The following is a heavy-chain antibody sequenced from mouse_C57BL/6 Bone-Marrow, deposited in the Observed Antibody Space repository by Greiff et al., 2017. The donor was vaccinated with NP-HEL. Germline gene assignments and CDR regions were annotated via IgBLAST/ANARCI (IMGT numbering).Heavy chain of an antibody. Sequence: VQLQQPGAELVRPGTSVKLSCKASGYTFTSYWMHWVKQRPGQGLEWIGVIDPSDSYTNYNQKFKGKATLTVDTSSSTAYMQLRSLTSEDSAVYYCARNDYDAWGQGTLVTVSA. CDR2: IDPSDSYT. V-gene: IGHV1-59*01. D-gene: IGHD2-4*01. CDR3: ARNDYDA. J-gene: IGHJ3*01. CDR1: GYTFTSYW.